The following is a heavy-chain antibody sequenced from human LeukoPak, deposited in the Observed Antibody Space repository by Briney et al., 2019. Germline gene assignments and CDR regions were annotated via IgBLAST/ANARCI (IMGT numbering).Heavy chain of an antibody. V-gene: IGHV6-1*01. CDR1: GDSVSSNSAA. J-gene: IGHJ5*02. CDR2: TYYRSKWYN. D-gene: IGHD2-15*01. CDR3: AREVVVVAANWFDP. Sequence: LSQTLSLTCAISGDSVSSNSAAWNWIRQSPSLGLEWLGRTYYRSKWYNDYAVSVKSRISINPDTSKNQFSLQLNSVTPEDTAVYYCAREVVVVAANWFDPWGQGTLVTVSS.